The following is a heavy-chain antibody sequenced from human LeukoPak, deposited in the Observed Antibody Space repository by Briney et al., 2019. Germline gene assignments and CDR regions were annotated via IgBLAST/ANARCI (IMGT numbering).Heavy chain of an antibody. J-gene: IGHJ4*02. Sequence: PPETLSLTCAVYGGSFSGYYWSWIRQPPGKGLEWIGEINHSGSTNYNPSLKSRVTISVDTSKNQFSLKLSSVTAADTAVYYCARGRRTYYYGSGSYFQFDYWGQGTLVTVSS. CDR2: INHSGST. CDR3: ARGRRTYYYGSGSYFQFDY. CDR1: GGSFSGYY. D-gene: IGHD3-10*01. V-gene: IGHV4-34*01.